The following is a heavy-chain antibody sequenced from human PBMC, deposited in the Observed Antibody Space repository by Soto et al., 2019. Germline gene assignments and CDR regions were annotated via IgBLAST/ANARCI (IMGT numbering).Heavy chain of an antibody. J-gene: IGHJ4*02. D-gene: IGHD6-13*01. CDR1: GFTVSNNY. CDR3: ARDPPGIAASGAGG. V-gene: IGHV3-53*01. CDR2: IYSGGNT. Sequence: GGSLRLSCAASGFTVSNNYMRWVRQAPGKGLEWVSLIYSGGNTHYADSVKGRFTISRDNSKNTLFLQMNSLRVEDTAVYYCARDPPGIAASGAGGWGQGTLVTVSS.